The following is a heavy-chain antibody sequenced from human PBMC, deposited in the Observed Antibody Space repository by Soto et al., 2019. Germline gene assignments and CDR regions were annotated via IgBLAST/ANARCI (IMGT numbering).Heavy chain of an antibody. CDR2: MNPNSGNT. CDR3: ARGGGGWRYYYYYGMDV. J-gene: IGHJ6*02. V-gene: IGHV1-8*01. Sequence: VASVKVSCKASGYTFTSYDINWVRQATGQGLEWMGWMNPNSGNTGYAQKFQGRVTMTRNTSISTAYMELSSLRSEDTAVYYCARGGGGWRYYYYYGMDVWGQGTTVTVSS. D-gene: IGHD6-19*01. CDR1: GYTFTSYD.